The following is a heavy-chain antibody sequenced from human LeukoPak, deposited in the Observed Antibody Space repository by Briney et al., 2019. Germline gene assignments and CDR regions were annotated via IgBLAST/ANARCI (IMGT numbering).Heavy chain of an antibody. D-gene: IGHD3-3*01. J-gene: IGHJ4*02. V-gene: IGHV1-24*01. CDR3: ARGFHYDFWSGYYMRPCFDY. Sequence: ASVKVSCKVSGYTLTELSMHWVRQAPGKGLEWMGGFDPEDGETIYAQKFQGRVTMTEDTSTDTAYMELSSLRSEDTAVYYCARGFHYDFWSGYYMRPCFDYWGQGTLVTVSS. CDR2: FDPEDGET. CDR1: GYTLTELS.